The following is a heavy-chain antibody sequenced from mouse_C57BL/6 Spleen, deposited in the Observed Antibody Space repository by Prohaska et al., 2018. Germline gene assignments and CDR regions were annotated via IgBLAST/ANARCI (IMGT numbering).Heavy chain of an antibody. CDR3: ASGDYYGSRYFYV. CDR2: INPNTGGT. D-gene: IGHD1-1*01. V-gene: IGHV1-22*01. Sequence: GYTFTDYNMHWVKQSHGKSLEWIGYINPNTGGTSYNQKFKGKATLTVNKSSRTAYMELRSVTSEDSAVDDCASGDYYGSRYFYVWGTGTTVTVSS. CDR1: GYTFTDYN. J-gene: IGHJ1*03.